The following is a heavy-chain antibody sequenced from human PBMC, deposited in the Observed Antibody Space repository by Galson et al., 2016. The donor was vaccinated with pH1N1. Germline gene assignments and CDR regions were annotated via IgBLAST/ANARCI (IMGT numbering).Heavy chain of an antibody. D-gene: IGHD5-18*01. Sequence: SVKVSCKASGYSFTNYGIIWVRQAPGQGLYWMGWISAYNGDTHYEQKFQDRVTMTTDTLTSTAYMELTSLRSDDTAVYYCARGDVDTPMVSDAFDIWGQGTLVTVPS. J-gene: IGHJ3*02. CDR3: ARGDVDTPMVSDAFDI. CDR2: ISAYNGDT. CDR1: GYSFTNYG. V-gene: IGHV1-18*04.